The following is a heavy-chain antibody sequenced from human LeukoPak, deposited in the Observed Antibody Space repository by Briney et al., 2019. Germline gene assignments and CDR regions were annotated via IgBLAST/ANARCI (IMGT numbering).Heavy chain of an antibody. J-gene: IGHJ3*02. V-gene: IGHV5-51*01. CDR1: GYSFTSYW. CDR2: IYPGDSAT. D-gene: IGHD1-26*01. Sequence: GESLKISCKGSGYSFTSYWIGWVRQMPGKGLEWMGIIYPGDSATRYSPSFQGQVTISADKSISTAYLQWSSLKASDTAMYYCARHLSGSYLHDAFDIWGQGTMVTVSS. CDR3: ARHLSGSYLHDAFDI.